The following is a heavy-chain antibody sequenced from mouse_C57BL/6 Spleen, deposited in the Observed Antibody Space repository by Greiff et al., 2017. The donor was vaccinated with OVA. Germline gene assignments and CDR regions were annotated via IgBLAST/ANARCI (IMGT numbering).Heavy chain of an antibody. D-gene: IGHD4-1*01. CDR1: GYTFTSYW. J-gene: IGHJ2*01. CDR2: INPSNGGT. Sequence: VQLQQPGTELVKPGASVKLSCKASGYTFTSYWMHWVKQRPGQGLEWIGNINPSNGGTNYNEKFKGKATLTVDKSSSTADMQLSSLTSEDSAVDYCARRQTGDYCDYWGQGTTLTVSS. V-gene: IGHV1-53*01. CDR3: ARRQTGDYCDY.